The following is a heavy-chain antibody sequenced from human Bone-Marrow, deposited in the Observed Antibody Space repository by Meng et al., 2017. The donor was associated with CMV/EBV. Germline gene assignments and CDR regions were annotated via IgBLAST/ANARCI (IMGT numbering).Heavy chain of an antibody. D-gene: IGHD1-26*01. J-gene: IGHJ4*02. CDR1: GYTFTGYY. CDR2: INPNSGGT. CDR3: ARAEGGSYYRSYFDY. Sequence: ASVKVSCKASGYTFTGYYMHWVRQAPGQGLEWMGWINPNSGGTNYAQKFQGRVTMTRDTSISTVYMELSRLRSDDTAVYYCARAEGGSYYRSYFDYWGQGTLVNGAS. V-gene: IGHV1-2*02.